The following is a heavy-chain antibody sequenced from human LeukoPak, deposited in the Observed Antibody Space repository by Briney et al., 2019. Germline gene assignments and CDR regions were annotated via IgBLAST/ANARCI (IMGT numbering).Heavy chain of an antibody. CDR1: GGTFSSYT. J-gene: IGHJ4*02. Sequence: ASVKVSCKASGGTFSSYTISWVRQAPGQGLEWMGRTIPILGIANYAQKFQGRVTITADKSTSTAYMELSSLRSEDTAVYYCARSNDYDYVWGSYRDYFDYWGQGTLVTVSS. CDR3: ARSNDYDYVWGSYRDYFDY. D-gene: IGHD3-16*01. CDR2: TIPILGIA. V-gene: IGHV1-69*02.